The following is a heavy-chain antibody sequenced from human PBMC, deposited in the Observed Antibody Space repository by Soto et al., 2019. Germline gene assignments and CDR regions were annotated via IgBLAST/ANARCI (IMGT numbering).Heavy chain of an antibody. CDR1: RGSISSYY. J-gene: IGHJ3*02. V-gene: IGHV4-59*08. Sequence: ETLSLTCTVSRGSISSYYWSWIRQPPGKGLEWIGYIYYSGSTNYNPSLKSRVTISVDTSKNQFSLKLSSVTAADTAVYYCARHKVYYGDYHDAFDIWGQGTMVTVS. CDR3: ARHKVYYGDYHDAFDI. D-gene: IGHD4-17*01. CDR2: IYYSGST.